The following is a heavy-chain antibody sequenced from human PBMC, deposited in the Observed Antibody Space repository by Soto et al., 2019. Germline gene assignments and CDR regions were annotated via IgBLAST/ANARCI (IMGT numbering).Heavy chain of an antibody. V-gene: IGHV3-48*02. D-gene: IGHD3-22*01. Sequence: EVQLVESGGGLVQPGGSLRLSCAASRFTFSSYSMNWVRQAPGKGLEWVSYISSSSSTIYYADSVKGRFTISRDNAKNSLYLQMNSLRDEDTAVYYCARDFTVDYYDSSGYSGYWGQGTLVTVSS. CDR3: ARDFTVDYYDSSGYSGY. CDR1: RFTFSSYS. J-gene: IGHJ4*02. CDR2: ISSSSSTI.